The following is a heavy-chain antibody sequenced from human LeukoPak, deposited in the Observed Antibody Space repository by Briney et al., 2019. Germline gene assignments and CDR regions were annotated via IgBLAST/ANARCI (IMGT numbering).Heavy chain of an antibody. D-gene: IGHD4-17*01. CDR3: ARGYGDYGVVYSDY. CDR2: ISYDGSNK. Sequence: GGSLRLSCAASGFTFSSYAMHWVRQAPGKGLEWVAVISYDGSNKYYADSVKGRFTISRDNSKNTLYLQMNSLRAEDTAVYYCARGYGDYGVVYSDYWGQGTLVTVSS. V-gene: IGHV3-30*04. CDR1: GFTFSSYA. J-gene: IGHJ4*02.